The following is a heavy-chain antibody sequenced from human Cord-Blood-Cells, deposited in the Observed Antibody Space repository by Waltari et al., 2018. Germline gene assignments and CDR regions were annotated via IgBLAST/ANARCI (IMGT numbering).Heavy chain of an antibody. CDR3: ATLADYGDYVLFGPDFDY. CDR2: MSAYNGNT. V-gene: IGHV1-18*01. D-gene: IGHD4-17*01. CDR1: GYTFTSYG. Sequence: QVQMVQSGAEVKKPGASVKVSCKASGYTFTSYGISWVRQPPGQRLEWMGWMSAYNGNTNYAQKLQGRVTMTTDTSTSTAYMELRSLRSDDTAVYYCATLADYGDYVLFGPDFDYWGQGTLVTVSS. J-gene: IGHJ4*02.